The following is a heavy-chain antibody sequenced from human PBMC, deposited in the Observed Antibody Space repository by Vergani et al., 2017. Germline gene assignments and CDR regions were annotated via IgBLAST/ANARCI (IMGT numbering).Heavy chain of an antibody. CDR2: IIPIFGTA. Sequence: QVQLVQSGAEVKKPGSSVKVSCKASGGTFSSYAISWVRQAPGQGLEWMGGIIPIFGTANYAQKFQGRVTITAAESTSTAYMELSSLRSEDTAVYYCAKSNWNLRFDAFDIWGQGTMVTVSS. D-gene: IGHD1-1*01. V-gene: IGHV1-69*01. J-gene: IGHJ3*02. CDR3: AKSNWNLRFDAFDI. CDR1: GGTFSSYA.